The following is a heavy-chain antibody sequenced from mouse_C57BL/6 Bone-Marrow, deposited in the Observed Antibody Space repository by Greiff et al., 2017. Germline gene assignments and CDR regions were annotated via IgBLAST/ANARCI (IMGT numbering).Heavy chain of an antibody. Sequence: VQLQQSGAELVRPGASVKLSCKASGYTFTDYYINWVKQRPGQGLEWIARIYPGSGNTYYNEKFKGKATLTADKSSSTASMQLSSLTSEDSAVYYCARSLLLHRDAMDYWGQGTSVTVSS. CDR1: GYTFTDYY. D-gene: IGHD1-1*01. V-gene: IGHV1-76*01. J-gene: IGHJ4*01. CDR2: IYPGSGNT. CDR3: ARSLLLHRDAMDY.